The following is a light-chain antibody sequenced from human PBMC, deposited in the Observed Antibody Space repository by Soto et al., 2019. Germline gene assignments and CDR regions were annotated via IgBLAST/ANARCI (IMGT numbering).Light chain of an antibody. Sequence: QSALTQPASVSGSPGQSITISCTGTSSDVGGYNYVSWYQQHPGKAPKLMIYEVSNRPSGVSNRFSGSKSGNTASLTISGLQAEDEADYYCAAWDDSLSGHVFGGGTKLTVL. V-gene: IGLV2-14*01. CDR1: SSDVGGYNY. CDR2: EVS. CDR3: AAWDDSLSGHV. J-gene: IGLJ3*02.